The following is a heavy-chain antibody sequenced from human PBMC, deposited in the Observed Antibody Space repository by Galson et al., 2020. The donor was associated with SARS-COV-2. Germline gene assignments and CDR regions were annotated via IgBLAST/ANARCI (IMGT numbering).Heavy chain of an antibody. D-gene: IGHD2-2*01. CDR2: IYHSGST. Sequence: SETLSLTCAVSGYSISSGYYWGWIRQPPGKGLEWIGSIYHSGSTYYNPSLTSRVTISVDTSKNQFSLKLSSVTAADTAVYYCARARIDIVVVPAAMGWWFDPWGQGTLVTVSS. V-gene: IGHV4-38-2*01. J-gene: IGHJ5*02. CDR3: ARARIDIVVVPAAMGWWFDP. CDR1: GYSISSGYY.